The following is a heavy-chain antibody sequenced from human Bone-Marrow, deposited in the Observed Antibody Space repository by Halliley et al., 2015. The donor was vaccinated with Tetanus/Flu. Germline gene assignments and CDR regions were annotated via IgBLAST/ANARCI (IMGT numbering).Heavy chain of an antibody. V-gene: IGHV6-1*01. J-gene: IGHJ4*02. D-gene: IGHD6-6*01. CDR3: ARDRSPEYSSSYFDD. CDR2: SRSKWYN. Sequence: SRSKWYNDYAVALKSRIPINPDASKNQFSLQLNSVTPEDTAVYYCARDRSPEYSSSYFDDWGQGSLVTVSS.